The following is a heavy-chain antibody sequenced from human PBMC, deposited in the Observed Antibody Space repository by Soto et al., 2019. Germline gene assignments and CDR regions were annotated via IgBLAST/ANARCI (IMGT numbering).Heavy chain of an antibody. CDR1: GGTFSSYA. V-gene: IGHV1-69*01. Sequence: QVQLVQSGAEVKKPGSSVKVSCKASGGTFSSYAISWVRQAPGQGLEWMGGIIPIFGTANYAQKFQGRVTXXXXXXTXTAYMELSSLRSEDTAVYYCARDDELSGAVHYYYYGMDVWGQGTTVTVSS. D-gene: IGHD3-16*02. J-gene: IGHJ6*02. CDR3: ARDDELSGAVHYYYYGMDV. CDR2: IIPIFGTA.